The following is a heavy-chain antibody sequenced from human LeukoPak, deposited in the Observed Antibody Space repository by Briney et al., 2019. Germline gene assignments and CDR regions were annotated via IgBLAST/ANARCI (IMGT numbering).Heavy chain of an antibody. CDR2: INPNSGGT. CDR3: ARVSVGYCSGGSCYGYYYYYMDV. J-gene: IGHJ6*03. CDR1: GYTFTGYY. Sequence: GASVKVSCKASGYTFTGYYMHWVRQAPGQGLEWMGWINPNSGGTNYAQKFQGRVTMTRNTSISTAYMELSSLRSEDTAVYYCARVSVGYCSGGSCYGYYYYYMDVWGKGTTVTISS. V-gene: IGHV1-2*02. D-gene: IGHD2-15*01.